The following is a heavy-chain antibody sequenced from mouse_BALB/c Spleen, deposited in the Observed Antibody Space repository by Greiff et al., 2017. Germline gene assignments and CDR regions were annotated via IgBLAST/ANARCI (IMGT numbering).Heavy chain of an antibody. D-gene: IGHD2-2*01. V-gene: IGHV1S22*01. CDR1: GYTFTSYW. CDR2: IYPGSGST. Sequence: LQQPGSELVRPGASVKLSCKASGYTFTSYWMHLVKQRPGQGLEWIGNIYPGSGSTNYDEKFKSKATLTVDTSSSTAYMQLSSLTSEDSAVYYCTRSDYGYASGTYWGQGTLGTVSA. J-gene: IGHJ3*01. CDR3: TRSDYGYASGTY.